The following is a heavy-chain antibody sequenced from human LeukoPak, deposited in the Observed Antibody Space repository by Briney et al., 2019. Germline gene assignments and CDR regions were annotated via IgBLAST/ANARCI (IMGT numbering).Heavy chain of an antibody. CDR3: ASGAPLNFNYYDSSGIEDY. CDR2: INPSGGST. CDR1: GYTFTSYY. D-gene: IGHD3-22*01. Sequence: ASVKVSCKASGYTFTSYYMHWVRQAPGQGLEWMGIINPSGGSTSYAQKFQGRVTMTRDTSTSTVYMELSSLRSEDTAVYYCASGAPLNFNYYDSSGIEDYWGQGTLVTVSS. V-gene: IGHV1-46*01. J-gene: IGHJ4*02.